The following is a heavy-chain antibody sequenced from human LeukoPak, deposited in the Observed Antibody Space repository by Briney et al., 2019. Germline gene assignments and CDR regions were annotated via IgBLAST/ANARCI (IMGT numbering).Heavy chain of an antibody. Sequence: SETLSLTCTVSGGSISSGGYYWSWIRQHPGKGLEWIGYIYYSGSTYYNPSLKSRVTISVDTSKNQFSLKLSSVTAADTAVYYCARGIHHGSGYYYADFDYWGQGTLVTVSS. J-gene: IGHJ4*02. D-gene: IGHD3-22*01. CDR1: GGSISSGGYY. CDR2: IYYSGST. V-gene: IGHV4-31*03. CDR3: ARGIHHGSGYYYADFDY.